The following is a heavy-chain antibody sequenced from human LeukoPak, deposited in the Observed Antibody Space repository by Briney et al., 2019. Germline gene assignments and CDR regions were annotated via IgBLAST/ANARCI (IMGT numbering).Heavy chain of an antibody. V-gene: IGHV4-59*08. J-gene: IGHJ5*02. CDR1: GGSISNFH. Sequence: PSETLSLTCTVSGGSISNFHWGWIRQPPGKGLEWIGYIYYSGSTSYNPSLKSRVTLSVDTSKNQFSLKLSSVTAADTAVYYCARHKTMGTCGGDCYWEDGWFDPWGQGTLVTVSS. D-gene: IGHD2-21*02. CDR2: IYYSGST. CDR3: ARHKTMGTCGGDCYWEDGWFDP.